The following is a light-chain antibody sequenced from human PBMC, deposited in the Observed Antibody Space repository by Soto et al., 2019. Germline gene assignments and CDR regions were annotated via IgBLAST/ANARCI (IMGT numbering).Light chain of an antibody. V-gene: IGLV1-40*01. Sequence: QSVLTQPPSVSGAPGQRVTISCTGSSSNIGAGYDVHWYQQLPGTAPKLLIYGNSNRPSGVPDRFSGSKSGTSASLAITGLQAEDEAGYYCQSYDSRVSGSVFGGGTKLTVL. CDR2: GNS. CDR3: QSYDSRVSGSV. J-gene: IGLJ3*02. CDR1: SSNIGAGYD.